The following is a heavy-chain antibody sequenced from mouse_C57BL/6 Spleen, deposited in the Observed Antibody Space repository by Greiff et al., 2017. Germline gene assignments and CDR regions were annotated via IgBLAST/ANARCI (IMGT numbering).Heavy chain of an antibody. J-gene: IGHJ4*01. V-gene: IGHV1-15*01. CDR1: GYTFTDYE. Sequence: VKLQQSGAELVRPGASVTLSCKASGYTFTDYEMHWVKQTPVHGLEWIGAIDPETGGTAYNQKFKGKAILTADKSSSTAYMELRSLTSEDSAVYYCTRSRTMDYWGQGTSVTVSS. CDR3: TRSRTMDY. CDR2: IDPETGGT.